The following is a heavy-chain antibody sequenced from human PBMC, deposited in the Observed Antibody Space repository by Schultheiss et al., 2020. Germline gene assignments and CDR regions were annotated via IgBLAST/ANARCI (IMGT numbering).Heavy chain of an antibody. CDR3: AKGRSSGWTLFDY. Sequence: GGSLRLSCAASGFTFSSYGMHWVRQAPGKGLEWVAFIRYNGSNKYYADSVKGRFTISRDNSKNTLYLQMNSLRAEDTAVYYCAKGRSSGWTLFDYWGQGTLVTVSS. CDR2: IRYNGSNK. V-gene: IGHV3-30*02. CDR1: GFTFSSYG. J-gene: IGHJ4*02. D-gene: IGHD6-19*01.